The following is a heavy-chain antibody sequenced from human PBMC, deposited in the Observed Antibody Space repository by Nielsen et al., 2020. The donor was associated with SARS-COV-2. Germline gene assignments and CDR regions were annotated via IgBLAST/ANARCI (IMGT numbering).Heavy chain of an antibody. CDR3: ARGYCSSTSCYSGPLDY. V-gene: IGHV3-30-3*01. Sequence: GGSLRLSCAASGFTFSSYAMHWVRQAPGKGLEWVAVISYDGSNKYYADSVKGRFTISRDNSKNTLYLQMNSLRAEDTAVYYCARGYCSSTSCYSGPLDYWGQGTLVTVSS. J-gene: IGHJ4*02. D-gene: IGHD2-2*01. CDR1: GFTFSSYA. CDR2: ISYDGSNK.